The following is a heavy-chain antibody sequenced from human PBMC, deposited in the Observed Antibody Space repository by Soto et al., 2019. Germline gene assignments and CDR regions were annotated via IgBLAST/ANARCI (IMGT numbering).Heavy chain of an antibody. CDR2: TYYRSKWYD. V-gene: IGHV6-1*01. CDR3: RKVGLGRGGLLHYGMDV. J-gene: IGHJ6*02. Sequence: PSQTLSLTCAISGDSVSSNNAAWAWIRQSPSRGLEWLGRTYYRSKWYDDYAVSVKSRITINPDTSKNQFSLQLNSVTPGDTAAYYWRKVGLGRGGLLHYGMDVWGQGTTVTVSS. D-gene: IGHD2-15*01. CDR1: GDSVSSNNAA.